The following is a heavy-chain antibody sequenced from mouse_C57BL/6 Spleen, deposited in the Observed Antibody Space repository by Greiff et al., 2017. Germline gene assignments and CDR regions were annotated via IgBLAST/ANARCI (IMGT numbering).Heavy chain of an antibody. D-gene: IGHD1-1*02. CDR1: GYTFTSYW. Sequence: VQLQQPGAELVKPGASVKLSCKASGYTFTSYWMHWVKQRPGQGLEWIGMIHPNSGSTNYNEKFKSKATLTVDKSSSTAYMQLSSLTSEDSAVYYCARGVLSYYYAMDYWGQGTSVTVSS. V-gene: IGHV1-64*01. CDR3: ARGVLSYYYAMDY. J-gene: IGHJ4*01. CDR2: IHPNSGST.